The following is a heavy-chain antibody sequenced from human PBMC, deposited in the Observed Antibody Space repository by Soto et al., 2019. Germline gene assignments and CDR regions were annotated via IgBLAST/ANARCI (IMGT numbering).Heavy chain of an antibody. V-gene: IGHV3-66*01. CDR1: GFTVSSNY. CDR2: IYSGGST. J-gene: IGHJ4*02. Sequence: AGSLRLSCAASGFTVSSNYMSWVRQAPGKGLEWVSVIYSGGSTYYADSVKGRFTISRDNSKNTLYLQMNSLRAEYTAVYYCASYAQGVWSQRTLVIVSS. CDR3: ASYAQGV. D-gene: IGHD3-10*02.